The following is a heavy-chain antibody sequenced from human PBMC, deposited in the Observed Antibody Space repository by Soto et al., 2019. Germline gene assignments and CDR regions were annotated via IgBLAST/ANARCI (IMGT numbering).Heavy chain of an antibody. Sequence: PVGSLRLSCAASGFTFSSYEMNWVRQAPGKGLEWVSYISSSGSTIYYADSVKGRFTVSRDNAKNSLYLQMNSPRAEDTAVYYCARDPVALYYGMDVWGQGTTVTVSS. CDR3: ARDPVALYYGMDV. J-gene: IGHJ6*02. CDR2: ISSSGSTI. V-gene: IGHV3-48*03. CDR1: GFTFSSYE.